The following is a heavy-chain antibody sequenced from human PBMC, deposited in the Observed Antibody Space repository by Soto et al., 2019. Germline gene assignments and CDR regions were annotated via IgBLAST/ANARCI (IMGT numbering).Heavy chain of an antibody. CDR1: GGTFSSYT. Sequence: QVQLMRSGAEVKKPGSSVKVSCKASGGTFSSYTISWVRQAPGQGLEWMGRIIPILGIANYAQKFQGRVTITADKSTSTAYMELSSLRSEDTAVYYCARGIAAAGTGYYFDYWGQGTLVTVSS. V-gene: IGHV1-69*02. J-gene: IGHJ4*02. D-gene: IGHD6-13*01. CDR2: IIPILGIA. CDR3: ARGIAAAGTGYYFDY.